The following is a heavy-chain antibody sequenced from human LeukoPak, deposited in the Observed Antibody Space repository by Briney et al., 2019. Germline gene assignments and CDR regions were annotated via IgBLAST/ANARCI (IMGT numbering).Heavy chain of an antibody. J-gene: IGHJ6*03. CDR2: INPNSGGT. V-gene: IGHV1-2*02. D-gene: IGHD6-19*01. CDR3: ARRAVAEFYYMDV. CDR1: GYTFTGYY. Sequence: ASVKVSCKASGYTFTGYYMHWLRQAPGQGLGGMGWINPNSGGTDYAQKFQERVTMTRDTSINTAYMELSRLRSDDTAVYYCARRAVAEFYYMDVWRKGTTVTVSS.